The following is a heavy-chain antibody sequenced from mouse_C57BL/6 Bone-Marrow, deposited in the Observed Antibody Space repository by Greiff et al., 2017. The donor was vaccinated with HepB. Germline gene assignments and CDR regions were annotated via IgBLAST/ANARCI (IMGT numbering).Heavy chain of an antibody. J-gene: IGHJ1*03. V-gene: IGHV3-6*01. D-gene: IGHD2-12*01. CDR3: ARDHDVCWYFDV. CDR2: ISYDGSN. Sequence: EVKLEESGPGLVKPSQSLSLTCSVTGYSITSGYYWNWIRQFPGNKLEWMGYISYDGSNNYNPSLKNRISITRDTSKNQFFLKLNSVTTEDTATYYCARDHDVCWYFDVWGTGTTVTVSS. CDR1: GYSITSGYY.